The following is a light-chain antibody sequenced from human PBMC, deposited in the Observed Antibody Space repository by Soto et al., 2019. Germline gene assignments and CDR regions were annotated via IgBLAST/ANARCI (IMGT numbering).Light chain of an antibody. CDR2: GAS. CDR3: QQYGSSPRT. J-gene: IGKJ1*01. CDR1: QSISSNY. Sequence: EIVLTQSPGTLSLSPGERATLSCRASQSISSNYLAWYQHKPGQAPRLLIYGASSRATGVPDRFSGSGTGTDFTLTISGLGPGDFAVYYCQQYGSSPRTFGQGTKVEIK. V-gene: IGKV3-20*01.